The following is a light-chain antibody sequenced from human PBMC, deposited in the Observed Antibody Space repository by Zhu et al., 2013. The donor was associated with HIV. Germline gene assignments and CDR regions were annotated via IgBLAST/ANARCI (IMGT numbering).Light chain of an antibody. J-gene: IGLJ2*01. CDR2: EVI. Sequence: QSALTQPRSVSGSPGQSVTISCTGASSDIGFYDYVSWYQQHPGNVPKLIIYEVIKRPSGIPDRFSASKSGNTASLTISGLQAEDEADYYCSSYTSSSTLVVFGGGTKLTVL. V-gene: IGLV2-11*01. CDR1: SSDIGFYDY. CDR3: SSYTSSSTLVV.